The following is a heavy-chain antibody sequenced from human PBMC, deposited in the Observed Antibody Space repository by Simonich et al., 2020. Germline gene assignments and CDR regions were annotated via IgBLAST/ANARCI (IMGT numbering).Heavy chain of an antibody. D-gene: IGHD1-26*01. V-gene: IGHV3-21*01. J-gene: IGHJ3*02. CDR2: NRSSSSYI. CDR3: ARGIVGASGAFDI. CDR1: GFTFSSYS. Sequence: EVQLVESGGGLVKPGGSLRLSCAASGFTFSSYSMHWVRPAPWKELEGISSNRSSSSYIYYPDSVKGRFTISRDNAKNSLYLQMNSLRAEDTAVYYCARGIVGASGAFDIWGQGTMVTVSS.